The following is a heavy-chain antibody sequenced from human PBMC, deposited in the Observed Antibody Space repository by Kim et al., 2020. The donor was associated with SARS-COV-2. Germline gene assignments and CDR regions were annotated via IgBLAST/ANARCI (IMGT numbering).Heavy chain of an antibody. V-gene: IGHV3-11*05. J-gene: IGHJ4*02. Sequence: GGSLRLSCAASGFTFSDYYMSWIRQAPGKGLEWVSYISSSSSYTNYADSVKGRFTISRDNAKNSLYLQMNSLRAEDTAVYYCARDSYYYDSSGLGDWGQGTLVTVSS. CDR2: ISSSSSYT. CDR1: GFTFSDYY. D-gene: IGHD3-22*01. CDR3: ARDSYYYDSSGLGD.